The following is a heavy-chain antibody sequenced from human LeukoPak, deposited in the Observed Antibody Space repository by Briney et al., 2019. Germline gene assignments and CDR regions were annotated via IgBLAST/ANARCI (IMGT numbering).Heavy chain of an antibody. Sequence: PSETLSLTCTVSGGSISNYYWSWIRQPPGKGLECIGRINTSGITNYNPSLKSRVTMSVDTSRNQFSLKLSSVTAADTAVYYCASQGYDFWSGYLDYWGQGTLVTVSS. D-gene: IGHD3-3*01. CDR2: INTSGIT. J-gene: IGHJ4*02. CDR3: ASQGYDFWSGYLDY. V-gene: IGHV4-4*07. CDR1: GGSISNYY.